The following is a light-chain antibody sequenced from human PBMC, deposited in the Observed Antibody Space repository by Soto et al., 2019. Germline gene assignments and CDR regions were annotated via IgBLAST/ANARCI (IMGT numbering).Light chain of an antibody. CDR2: GAS. V-gene: IGKV3-20*01. J-gene: IGKJ1*01. Sequence: EIVLTQSPGTLSLSPGERATLSCRASQSVSSSYLAWYQQKPGQAPRPLIYGASSRAIGIPDRFSGSGSGTDFTLTISRLEPVDFAVYYCQQYGISPWTFGQGT. CDR1: QSVSSSY. CDR3: QQYGISPWT.